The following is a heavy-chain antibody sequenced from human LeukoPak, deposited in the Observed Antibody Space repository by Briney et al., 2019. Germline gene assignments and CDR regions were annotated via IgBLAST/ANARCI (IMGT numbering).Heavy chain of an antibody. CDR1: GFTFSSYW. V-gene: IGHV3-7*01. D-gene: IGHD4-11*01. J-gene: IGHJ6*03. Sequence: GGSLRLSCAASGFTFSSYWMSWVRQAPGKGLERVANIKQDGSEKYYVDSVKGRFTISRDNAKNSLYLQMNSLRAEDTAVYYCARDPVQMTTVTTVSYYYMDVWGKGTTVTVSS. CDR2: IKQDGSEK. CDR3: ARDPVQMTTVTTVSYYYMDV.